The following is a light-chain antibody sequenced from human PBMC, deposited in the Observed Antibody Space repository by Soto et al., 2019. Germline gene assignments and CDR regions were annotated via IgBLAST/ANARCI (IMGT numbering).Light chain of an antibody. CDR2: GAS. Sequence: DIQMTQSPSTLSASVGDRVTITCRASQSISTWLAWFQQKPGKAPRLLIYGASSLKSGVPSRFSGSGSGTEFNLTISSLQPDDFATYYCQQYNTFSITFGQGTRLEIK. CDR1: QSISTW. V-gene: IGKV1-5*03. J-gene: IGKJ5*01. CDR3: QQYNTFSIT.